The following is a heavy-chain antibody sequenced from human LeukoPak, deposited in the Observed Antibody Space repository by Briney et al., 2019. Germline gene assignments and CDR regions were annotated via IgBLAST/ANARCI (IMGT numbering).Heavy chain of an antibody. V-gene: IGHV3-30*18. CDR1: GFTFSSYG. Sequence: PGGSLRLSCAASGFTFSSYGMHWVRQAPGKGLEGVAVISYDGSNKYYADSVKGRFTISRDNSKNTLYLQMNSLRAEDTAVYYCAKDGGLSSVAGPLGAFDIWGQGTMVTVSS. D-gene: IGHD6-19*01. CDR3: AKDGGLSSVAGPLGAFDI. CDR2: ISYDGSNK. J-gene: IGHJ3*02.